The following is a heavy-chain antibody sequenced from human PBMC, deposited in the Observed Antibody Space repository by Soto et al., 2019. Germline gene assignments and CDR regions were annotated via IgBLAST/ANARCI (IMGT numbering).Heavy chain of an antibody. Sequence: LRLSCAASGFTFSSYGMHWVRQAPGKGLEWVAVISYDGSNKYYADSVKGRFTISRDNSKNTLYLQMNSLRAEDTAVYYCAKGLADFDYWGQGTLVTVSS. D-gene: IGHD3-3*02. J-gene: IGHJ4*02. V-gene: IGHV3-30*18. CDR3: AKGLADFDY. CDR1: GFTFSSYG. CDR2: ISYDGSNK.